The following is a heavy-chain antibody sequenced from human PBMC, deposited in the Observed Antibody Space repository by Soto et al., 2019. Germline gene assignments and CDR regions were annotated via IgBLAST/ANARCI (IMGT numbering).Heavy chain of an antibody. J-gene: IGHJ4*02. CDR3: AKNRYYYGSGSYYNRYYFDY. Sequence: VQLLESGGGLVQPGGSLRLSCAASGFTFSSYAMSWVRQAPGKGLEWVSAISGSGGSTYYADSVKGRFTISRDNSKNTLYLQMNSLRAEDTAVYYCAKNRYYYGSGSYYNRYYFDYWGQGTLVTVSS. CDR2: ISGSGGST. CDR1: GFTFSSYA. D-gene: IGHD3-10*01. V-gene: IGHV3-23*01.